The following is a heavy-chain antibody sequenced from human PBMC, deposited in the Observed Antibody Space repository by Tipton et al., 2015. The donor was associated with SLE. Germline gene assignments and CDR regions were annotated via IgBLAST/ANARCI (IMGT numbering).Heavy chain of an antibody. CDR3: ARGNHDDMDV. CDR1: GGSFSSYY. CDR2: IDHSGGT. D-gene: IGHD1-14*01. V-gene: IGHV4-34*01. J-gene: IGHJ6*03. Sequence: TLSLTCTVYGGSFSSYYWIWIRQPPGKGLEWIGEIDHSGGTKYNPSLQSRVSISVDTSKNQFSLKLSSVTAADTAVYYCARGNHDDMDVWGKGTTVTVSS.